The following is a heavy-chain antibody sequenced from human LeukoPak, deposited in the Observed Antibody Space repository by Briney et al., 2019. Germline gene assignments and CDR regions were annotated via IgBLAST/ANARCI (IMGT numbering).Heavy chain of an antibody. Sequence: GSLRLSCAASGFNVSSNYMTWVRQPPGKGLEWIGEINHSGSTNYNPSLKSRVTISVDTPKNQFSLKLSSVTAADTAIYYCARGRAAEIDYWGQGTLVTVSS. CDR3: ARGRAAEIDY. D-gene: IGHD6-25*01. V-gene: IGHV4-34*01. CDR1: GFNVSSNY. CDR2: INHSGST. J-gene: IGHJ4*02.